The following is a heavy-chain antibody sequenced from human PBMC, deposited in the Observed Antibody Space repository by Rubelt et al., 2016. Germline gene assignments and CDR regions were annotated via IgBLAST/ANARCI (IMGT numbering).Heavy chain of an antibody. CDR1: GFTFSGSA. CDR3: TRQREGCSMVLGVIISYYYGMDV. CDR2: IRSKANSYAT. Sequence: ESGGGLVQPGGSLKLSCAASGFTFSGSAMHWVRQASGKGLEWVGRIRSKANSYATAYAASVKGRFTISRDDSKNTAYLQMNGLKTEDTAGYYCTRQREGCSMVLGVIISYYYGMDVWGQGTTVTVSS. D-gene: IGHD3-10*01. V-gene: IGHV3-73*01. J-gene: IGHJ6*02.